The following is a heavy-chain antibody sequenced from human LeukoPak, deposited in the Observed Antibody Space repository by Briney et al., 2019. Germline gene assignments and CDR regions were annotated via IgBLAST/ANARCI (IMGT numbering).Heavy chain of an antibody. CDR2: INSDGSST. J-gene: IGHJ3*02. CDR1: GFTFSSYW. Sequence: GGSLRLSCAASGFTFSSYWMHWVRQAPGRGLVWVSRINSDGSSTSYADSVKGRFTISRDNAKNTLYLQMNSLRAEDTAVYYCARDRGSSHAFDIWGQGTMVTVSS. CDR3: ARDRGSSHAFDI. V-gene: IGHV3-74*01. D-gene: IGHD1-26*01.